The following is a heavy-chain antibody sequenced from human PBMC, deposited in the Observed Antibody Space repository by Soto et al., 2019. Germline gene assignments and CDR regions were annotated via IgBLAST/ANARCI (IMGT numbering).Heavy chain of an antibody. CDR3: ARGGLLRPELFDY. V-gene: IGHV4-31*01. J-gene: IGHJ4*02. D-gene: IGHD1-26*01. Sequence: QVQLQESGPGLVKPSQTLSLTCTVSGGSISSGGYYWSWIRQHPGKGLEWIGYIDYSGSPYYNPSLHRLVXXSXDXXKNHFSLKLTSVTAADTARYYCARGGLLRPELFDYWGQGTLVTVSS. CDR1: GGSISSGGYY. CDR2: IDYSGSP.